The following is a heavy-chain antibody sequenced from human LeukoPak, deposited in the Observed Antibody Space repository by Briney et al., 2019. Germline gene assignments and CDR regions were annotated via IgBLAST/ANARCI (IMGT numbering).Heavy chain of an antibody. CDR2: IYYSGST. V-gene: IGHV4-59*01. Sequence: PSGALSLTCTVSGVSISRYYWSLVRPHPGKGLEGVGYIYYSGSTNYNPSLKSRVTISVDTSKNQFSLKLSSVTAVDTAVYYCAREYCYGSGSYLPGYWGQGTLVTVSS. CDR1: GVSISRYY. J-gene: IGHJ4*02. CDR3: AREYCYGSGSYLPGY. D-gene: IGHD3-10*01.